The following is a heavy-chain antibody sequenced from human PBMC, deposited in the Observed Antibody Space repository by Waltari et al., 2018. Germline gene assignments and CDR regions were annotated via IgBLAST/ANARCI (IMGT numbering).Heavy chain of an antibody. CDR2: ISDDGGDK. CDR3: AKDVSFFYGSGRFDH. Sequence: QVHLVESGGGVAQPGRSLRLSCAASGFAFSNYGMHWIRQSPGKGLEWVAVISDDGGDKYYRDSVKGRFTISRDNSKNTLYLQMNSLKIDDTAIYYCAKDVSFFYGSGRFDHWGQGTLVTVS. CDR1: GFAFSNYG. V-gene: IGHV3-30*18. J-gene: IGHJ4*02. D-gene: IGHD3-10*01.